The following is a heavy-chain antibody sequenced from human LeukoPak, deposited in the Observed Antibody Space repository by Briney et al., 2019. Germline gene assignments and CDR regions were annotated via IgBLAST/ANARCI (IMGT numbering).Heavy chain of an antibody. J-gene: IGHJ6*02. CDR2: ISWNSGSI. D-gene: IGHD1-1*01. CDR1: GFTFDDYA. CDR3: ARDPVQLERRTNYYYYYGMDV. V-gene: IGHV3-9*01. Sequence: GGSLRLSCAASGFTFDDYAMHWVRQAPGKGLEWVSGISWNSGSIGYADSVKGRFTISRDNAKNSLYLQMNSLRAEDTAVYYCARDPVQLERRTNYYYYYGMDVWGQGTTVTVPS.